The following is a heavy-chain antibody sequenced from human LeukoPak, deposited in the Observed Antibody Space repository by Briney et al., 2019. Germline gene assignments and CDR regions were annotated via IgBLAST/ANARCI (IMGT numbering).Heavy chain of an antibody. CDR2: ISSSSSFI. D-gene: IGHD3-10*01. CDR1: GFTFSDYY. V-gene: IGHV3-11*01. CDR3: ARVTYGSGTYGAFDY. J-gene: IGHJ4*02. Sequence: GGSLRLSCAASGFTFSDYYMSWIRQAPGKGLEWVSYISSSSSFIYYVDSVKGRFTISRDNAKNSLYLQMNSLRAEDTAVYYCARVTYGSGTYGAFDYWGQGTLVTVSS.